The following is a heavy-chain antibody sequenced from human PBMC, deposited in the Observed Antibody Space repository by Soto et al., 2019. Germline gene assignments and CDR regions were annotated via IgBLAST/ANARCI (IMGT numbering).Heavy chain of an antibody. J-gene: IGHJ4*02. CDR2: IYYSGST. D-gene: IGHD2-2*01. CDR3: ATNQLPLHYFDY. Sequence: SETLSLTCTVSGGSISSYYWSWIRQPPGKGLEWIGYIYYSGSTNYNPSLKSRVTISVDTSKNQFSLKLSSVTAADTAVYYCATNQLPLHYFDYWGQGTLVTVSS. CDR1: GGSISSYY. V-gene: IGHV4-59*01.